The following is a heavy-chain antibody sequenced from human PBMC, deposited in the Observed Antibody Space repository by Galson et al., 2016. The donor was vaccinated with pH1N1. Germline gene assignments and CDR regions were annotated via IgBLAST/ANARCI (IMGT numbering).Heavy chain of an antibody. J-gene: IGHJ4*02. D-gene: IGHD3-3*01. V-gene: IGHV3-53*05. CDR1: GFTVSSNY. CDR3: ARVWSYDFWSGVGDFYFDY. CDR2: VYGGGNT. Sequence: SLRLSCAASGFTVSSNYMSRVRQAPGKGLEWVSIVYGGGNTYYADSVKGRFTISRDNSNNTLYLQMNSLRAEDTAVYYCARVWSYDFWSGVGDFYFDYWGQGILVTVSS.